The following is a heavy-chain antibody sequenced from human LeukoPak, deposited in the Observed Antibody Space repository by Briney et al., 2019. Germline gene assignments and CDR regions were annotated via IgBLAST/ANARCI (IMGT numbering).Heavy chain of an antibody. CDR2: ISSRDSI. CDR3: ARAEYDSSLGFGF. CDR1: GFTFSSYA. J-gene: IGHJ4*02. D-gene: IGHD3-22*01. V-gene: IGHV3-53*01. Sequence: PGRSLRLSCAASGFTFSSYAMHWVRQAPGKGLEWVSLISSRDSIYYADSVKGRFTISRDNSKNTLYLQMSSLRADDTAVYYCARAEYDSSLGFGFWGQGALVTVSS.